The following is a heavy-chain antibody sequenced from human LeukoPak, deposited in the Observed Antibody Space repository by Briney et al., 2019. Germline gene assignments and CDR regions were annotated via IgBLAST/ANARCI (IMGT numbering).Heavy chain of an antibody. CDR2: ISSNGGST. Sequence: GGSLRLSCAASGFTFSSYAMHWVRQAPGKGLEYVSAISSNGGSTYYANSVKGRFTVSRDNSKNTLYLQMGSLRAEDMAVYYCARETVTTSSYFDYWGQGTLVTVSS. J-gene: IGHJ4*02. V-gene: IGHV3-64*01. D-gene: IGHD4-17*01. CDR1: GFTFSSYA. CDR3: ARETVTTSSYFDY.